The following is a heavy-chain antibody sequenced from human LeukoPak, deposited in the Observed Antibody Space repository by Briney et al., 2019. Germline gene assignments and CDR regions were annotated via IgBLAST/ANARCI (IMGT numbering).Heavy chain of an antibody. CDR3: ARGWNRSGWYVY. CDR1: GGSFSGYY. D-gene: IGHD6-19*01. V-gene: IGHV4-34*01. Sequence: SETLSLTCAVYGGSFSGYYWSSIRQPPGKGLEWIGEINHSGSTNYNPSLKSRVTISVDTSKNQFSLKLSSVTAADTAVYYCARGWNRSGWYVYWGQGTLVTVSS. CDR2: INHSGST. J-gene: IGHJ4*02.